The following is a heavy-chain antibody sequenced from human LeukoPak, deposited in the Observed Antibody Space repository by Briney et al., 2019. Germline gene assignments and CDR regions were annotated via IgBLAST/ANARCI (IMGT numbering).Heavy chain of an antibody. D-gene: IGHD6-19*01. CDR2: IYTSGST. V-gene: IGHV4-61*02. J-gene: IGHJ4*02. CDR3: ARVRAVAGTPPDY. Sequence: SETLSLTCTVSGGSISSGSYYWSWIRQPAGKGLEWIGRIYTSGSTNYNPSLKSRVTISVDMSKNQFSLKLSSVTAADTAVYYCARVRAVAGTPPDYWGQGTLVTVSS. CDR1: GGSISSGSYY.